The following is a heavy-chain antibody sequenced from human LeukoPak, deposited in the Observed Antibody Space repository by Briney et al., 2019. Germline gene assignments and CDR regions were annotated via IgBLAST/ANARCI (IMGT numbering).Heavy chain of an antibody. Sequence: SETLSLTCTVSGGSISSGGYYWSWIRQHPGKGLVWIGYIYYSGSTYHNPSLKSRVTISVDTSKNQVYLKLSSVTAADTAVYYCARCVVVTATSVYFDYWGQGTLVTVSS. CDR1: GGSISSGGYY. CDR3: ARCVVVTATSVYFDY. J-gene: IGHJ4*02. V-gene: IGHV4-31*03. CDR2: IYYSGST. D-gene: IGHD2-21*02.